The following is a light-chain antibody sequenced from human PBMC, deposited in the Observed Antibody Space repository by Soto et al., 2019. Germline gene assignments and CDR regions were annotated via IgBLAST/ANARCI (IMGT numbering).Light chain of an antibody. CDR3: QQYHNSILM. V-gene: IGKV3-20*01. CDR2: GAS. J-gene: IGKJ1*01. CDR1: QSVSSSH. Sequence: ENVLTQTPGTLSLSPGERATLSCRASQSVSSSHLAWYQQKPGQAPRLLMYGASSRATGIPDRVSGGGSGAYFTLTISRLEPEDFGVYYCQQYHNSILMFGQGTKVEIK.